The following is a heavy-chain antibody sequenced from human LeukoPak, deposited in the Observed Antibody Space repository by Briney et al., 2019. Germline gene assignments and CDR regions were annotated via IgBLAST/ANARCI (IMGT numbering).Heavy chain of an antibody. CDR2: INHSGST. J-gene: IGHJ5*02. CDR3: ARVRRWGAAAGTFTWFDP. D-gene: IGHD6-13*01. V-gene: IGHV4-34*01. Sequence: PSETLSLICAVYGGSFSGYYWSWIRQPPGKGLEWIGEINHSGSTNYNPSLKSRVTISVDTSKTQFSLKLSSVTAADTAVYYCARVRRWGAAAGTFTWFDPWGQGTLVTVSS. CDR1: GGSFSGYY.